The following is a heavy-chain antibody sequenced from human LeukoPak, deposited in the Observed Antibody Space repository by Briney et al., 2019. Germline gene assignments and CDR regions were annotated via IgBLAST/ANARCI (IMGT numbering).Heavy chain of an antibody. CDR1: GFTFSNYW. D-gene: IGHD1-26*01. J-gene: IGHJ4*02. CDR3: ARDEGGSYSFDY. Sequence: GGSLRPSCAASGFTFSNYWMSWVRQAPGKGLEWVANIKQDGSDKYYVDSVKGRFTLSRDNAKNSLYLQMNSLRAEDTAVYYCARDEGGSYSFDYWGQGTLVTVSS. CDR2: IKQDGSDK. V-gene: IGHV3-7*01.